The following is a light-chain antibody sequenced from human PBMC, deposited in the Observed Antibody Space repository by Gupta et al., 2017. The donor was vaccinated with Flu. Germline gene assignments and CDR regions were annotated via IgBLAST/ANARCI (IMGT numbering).Light chain of an antibody. V-gene: IGKV1-39*01. CDR2: AAS. CDR3: QQGATTAYA. CDR1: QSISSY. Sequence: DIQLTPSPSSLSATVGDRVTITLRASQSISSYFNWYQQKAGKAPKLLISAASRVQSGVPSRFSGSASGADFTLTISMRHPEDLVTYCLQQGATTAYAFGHGTXLEIQ. J-gene: IGKJ2*01.